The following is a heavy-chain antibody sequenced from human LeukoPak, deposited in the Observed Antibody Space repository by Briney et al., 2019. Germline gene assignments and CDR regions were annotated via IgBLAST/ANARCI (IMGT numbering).Heavy chain of an antibody. Sequence: SETLSLTCAVYGGSFSGYYWSWIRQPPGKGLEWIGEINHSGSTNYNPSLKSRVTISVDTSKNQFSLKLSSVTAADTAVYYCARHRGVRGVSSPTLYYYYYMDVWGKGTTVTISS. CDR1: GGSFSGYY. V-gene: IGHV4-34*01. D-gene: IGHD3-10*01. J-gene: IGHJ6*03. CDR2: INHSGST. CDR3: ARHRGVRGVSSPTLYYYYYMDV.